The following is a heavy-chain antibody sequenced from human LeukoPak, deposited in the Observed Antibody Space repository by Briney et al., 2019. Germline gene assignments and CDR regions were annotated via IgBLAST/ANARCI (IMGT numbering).Heavy chain of an antibody. D-gene: IGHD3-9*01. CDR1: GASIYSGSHY. CDR3: ARGPPRYYDILTGSDGLRY. CDR2: VYYSGST. V-gene: IGHV4-39*01. J-gene: IGHJ4*02. Sequence: PSETLSLTCTVSGASIYSGSHYWGWIRQPPGKGLEWIASVYYSGSTNYNPSLKSRVTISADTSKNQFSLKLSSVTAADTAVYYCARGPPRYYDILTGSDGLRYWGQGTLVTVSS.